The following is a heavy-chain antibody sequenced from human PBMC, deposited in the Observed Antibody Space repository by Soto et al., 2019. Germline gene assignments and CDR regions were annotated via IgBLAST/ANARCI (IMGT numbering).Heavy chain of an antibody. D-gene: IGHD5-18*01. CDR3: SRGILV. Sequence: QVQLQESGPGLVKPSQTLSLTCTVSGGSINSGGYCWSWIRQYPGKGLDWIGCISYGGSTPYNPSLKSRVTISVDTSKNQFSLKLTSVTAADTAVYYCSRGILVWGQGALITVSS. CDR2: ISYGGST. CDR1: GGSINSGGYC. V-gene: IGHV4-31*03. J-gene: IGHJ4*02.